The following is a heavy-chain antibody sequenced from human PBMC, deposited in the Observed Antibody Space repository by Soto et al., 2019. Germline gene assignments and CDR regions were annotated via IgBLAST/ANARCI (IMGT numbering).Heavy chain of an antibody. CDR2: IYKSATT. CDR3: ARGRYCLTGRCFPNWFDS. V-gene: IGHV4-30-4*01. CDR1: GDSISTVDYF. D-gene: IGHD2-15*01. J-gene: IGHJ5*01. Sequence: SETLSLTCSVSGDSISTVDYFWAWIRQPPGQALEYIGYIYKSATTYYNPSFESRVAISLDTSKSQFSLNVTSVTAADTAVYFCARGRYCLTGRCFPNWFDSWGQGTRVTVSS.